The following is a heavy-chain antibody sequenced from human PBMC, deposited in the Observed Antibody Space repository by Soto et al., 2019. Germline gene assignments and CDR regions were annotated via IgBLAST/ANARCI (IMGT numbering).Heavy chain of an antibody. J-gene: IGHJ4*02. Sequence: SLRLSCAASGFTLSSYSMNWVRQAPGKGLEWVSSISSSSTYIYYADSVKGRFTISRDNAKNLLSLQMNSLRAEDTAVYYCARVLGSGSSYYFDYWGQGTLVTVSS. D-gene: IGHD3-10*01. CDR1: GFTLSSYS. CDR3: ARVLGSGSSYYFDY. V-gene: IGHV3-21*01. CDR2: ISSSSTYI.